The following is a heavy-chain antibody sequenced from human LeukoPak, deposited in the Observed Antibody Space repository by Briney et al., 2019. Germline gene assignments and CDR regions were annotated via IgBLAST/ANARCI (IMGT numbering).Heavy chain of an antibody. V-gene: IGHV3-30*02. J-gene: IGHJ4*02. Sequence: GGSLRLSCAGSGFTFSSYGMHWVRQAPGKGLEWVAFIRYDGSNKYYADSVKGRLTISRDNSKNTLYLQMNSLRTEDTAVYYCARDQGGSGWSRPEYWGQGTLVTVSS. D-gene: IGHD6-19*01. CDR3: ARDQGGSGWSRPEY. CDR2: IRYDGSNK. CDR1: GFTFSSYG.